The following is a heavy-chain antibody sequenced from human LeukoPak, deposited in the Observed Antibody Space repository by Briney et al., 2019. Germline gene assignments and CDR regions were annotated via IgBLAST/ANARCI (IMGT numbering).Heavy chain of an antibody. V-gene: IGHV4-34*01. CDR3: AIRAGGYGRGYFDY. Sequence: PSETLSLTCAVYGGSFSGYYWSWIRQPPGKGLEWIGEINHSGSTNYNPSLKSRVTISVDTSKNQFSLKLSSVTAADTAVYYCAIRAGGYGRGYFDYWGQGTLVTVSS. CDR2: INHSGST. J-gene: IGHJ4*02. D-gene: IGHD5-12*01. CDR1: GGSFSGYY.